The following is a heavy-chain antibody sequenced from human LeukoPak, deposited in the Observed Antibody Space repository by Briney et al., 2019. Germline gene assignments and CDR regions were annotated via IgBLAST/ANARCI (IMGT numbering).Heavy chain of an antibody. CDR2: ISSSGSTI. Sequence: PGGSLRLSCAASGFTFSDYYMSWIRQATGKGLEWVSYISSSGSTIYYADSVKGRFTISGDNAKNSLYLQMNSLRAEDTAVYYCARVYHYDFWSGYRFYYYYYMDVWGKGTTVTVSS. D-gene: IGHD3-3*01. V-gene: IGHV3-11*01. CDR3: ARVYHYDFWSGYRFYYYYYMDV. J-gene: IGHJ6*03. CDR1: GFTFSDYY.